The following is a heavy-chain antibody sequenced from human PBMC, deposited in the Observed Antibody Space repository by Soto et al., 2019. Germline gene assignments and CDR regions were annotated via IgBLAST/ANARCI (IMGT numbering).Heavy chain of an antibody. D-gene: IGHD3-16*01. V-gene: IGHV3-23*01. CDR3: AKGGYYSLFDI. CDR2: ISGSGGRT. Sequence: PVGSLRLSCVASGFPFSSYAVSWVRQTPGKGLEWVSGISGSGGRTYYADSVKGRFTISRDNSNNTLSLQMHILRVEDTAVYFCAKGGYYSLFDIWGQGTMVTVSS. J-gene: IGHJ3*02. CDR1: GFPFSSYA.